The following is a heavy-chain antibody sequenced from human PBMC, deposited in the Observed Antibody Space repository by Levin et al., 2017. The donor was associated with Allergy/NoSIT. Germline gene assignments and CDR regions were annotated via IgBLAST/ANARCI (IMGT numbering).Heavy chain of an antibody. Sequence: MSGGSLRLSCGASGFTISPYSMNWVRQAPGKGLEWVSFISSSSSYIYYADAVKARFTISRDNAKNSLYLQMNSLRAEDTALYYCAVSSSGRLSAFDIWGQGTMVTVSS. CDR2: ISSSSSYI. J-gene: IGHJ3*02. D-gene: IGHD6-19*01. CDR3: AVSSSGRLSAFDI. V-gene: IGHV3-21*01. CDR1: GFTISPYS.